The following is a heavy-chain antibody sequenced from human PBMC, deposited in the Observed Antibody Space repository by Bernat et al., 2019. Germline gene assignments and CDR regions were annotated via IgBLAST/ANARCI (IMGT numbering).Heavy chain of an antibody. CDR2: VSNSEST. CDR1: GDSISSSTYY. V-gene: IGHV4-39*07. Sequence: QLQLQESGPGLVKPSETLSLTCTVSGDSISSSTYYWGWIRQPPGKGLEWIGSVSNSESTYYNPSLKSRVTISVDTSKNQFSLKLSSVTAADTAVYYCARGPGGIIAAHWDYWGQGTLVTVSS. D-gene: IGHD6-13*01. J-gene: IGHJ4*02. CDR3: ARGPGGIIAAHWDY.